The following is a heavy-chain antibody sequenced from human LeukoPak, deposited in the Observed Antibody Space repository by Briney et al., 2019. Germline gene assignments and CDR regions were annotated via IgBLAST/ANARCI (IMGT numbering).Heavy chain of an antibody. D-gene: IGHD5-24*01. CDR1: GGSINTGGYY. V-gene: IGHV4-31*03. CDR2: IYYSGST. CDR3: ARAERGDGYTWDY. J-gene: IGHJ4*02. Sequence: PSETLSLTCTVSGGSINTGGYYWSWIRQHPGKGLEWIGYIYYSGSTYYNPSLKSRVTMSIDTPKNQFSLNLSSLTAADTAVYYCARAERGDGYTWDYWGQGTLVTVSS.